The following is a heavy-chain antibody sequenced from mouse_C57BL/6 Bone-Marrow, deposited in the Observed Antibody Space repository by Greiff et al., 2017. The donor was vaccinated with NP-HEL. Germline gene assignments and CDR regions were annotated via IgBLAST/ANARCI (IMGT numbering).Heavy chain of an antibody. J-gene: IGHJ2*01. Sequence: VQLQQPGAELVKPGASVKLSCKASGYTFTSYWMHWVKQRPGQGLEWIGMIHPNSGSTNYNEKFKSKATLTVDKSSSTAYMQLSSLTSEDSAVYYCATIYYDYDVDDYWGQVTTLTVSS. CDR3: ATIYYDYDVDDY. D-gene: IGHD2-4*01. V-gene: IGHV1-64*01. CDR2: IHPNSGST. CDR1: GYTFTSYW.